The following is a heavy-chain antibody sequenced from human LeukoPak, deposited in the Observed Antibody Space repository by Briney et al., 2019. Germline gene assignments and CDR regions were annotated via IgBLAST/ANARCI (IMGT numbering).Heavy chain of an antibody. V-gene: IGHV4-38-2*02. CDR3: ARYYDGSGSPRFDP. CDR2: IHHSGSS. Sequence: NPSETLSLTCTVSGDSISSGYYWGWIRQPPGRGLEWIGRIHHSGSSYYNPSLKSRVTISVDTSKNRFSLKLSSVTAADTAVHYCARYYDGSGSPRFDPWGQGTLVTVSS. D-gene: IGHD3-22*01. J-gene: IGHJ5*02. CDR1: GDSISSGYY.